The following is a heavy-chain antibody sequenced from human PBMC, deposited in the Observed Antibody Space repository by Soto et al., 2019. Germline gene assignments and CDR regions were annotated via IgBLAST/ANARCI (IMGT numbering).Heavy chain of an antibody. J-gene: IGHJ3*02. V-gene: IGHV4-31*03. CDR2: IYYSGST. CDR3: ARDLPEYDILTGYYPDACDI. Sequence: SETLSLTCTVSGGSISSGGYYWSWIRQHPGKGLEWIGYIYYSGSTYYNPSLKSRVTISVDTSKNQLSLKLSSVPAADTAVYYCARDLPEYDILTGYYPDACDIWGQGTRVTVSS. CDR1: GGSISSGGYY. D-gene: IGHD3-9*01.